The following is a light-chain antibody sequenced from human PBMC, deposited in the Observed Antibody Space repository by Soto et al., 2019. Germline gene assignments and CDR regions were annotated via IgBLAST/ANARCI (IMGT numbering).Light chain of an antibody. CDR3: CSYAGSYTSPYG. CDR1: SSDFGGYNY. J-gene: IGLJ1*01. V-gene: IGLV2-11*01. Sequence: QSALTQPPSVSGSPGQSVTISCTGTSSDFGGYNYVSWYQQHPGRAPKLLIYDVRKWPSGVPDRFSCSKFGDTASLTNSGLQPEDEADYYCCSYAGSYTSPYGFGTGTRSPS. CDR2: DVR.